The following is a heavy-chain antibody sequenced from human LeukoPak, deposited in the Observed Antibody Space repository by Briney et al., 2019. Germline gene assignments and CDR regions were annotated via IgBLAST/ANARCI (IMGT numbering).Heavy chain of an antibody. CDR2: IWYDGSNK. D-gene: IGHD4-17*01. CDR3: AKDQYGEAFDI. CDR1: GFTFSSYG. Sequence: PGRSLRLSCAASGFTFSSYGMHWVRQAPGKGLEWVAVIWYDGSNKYYADSVKGRFTISRDNSKNTLYLQMNSLRAEDTAVYYCAKDQYGEAFDIWGPGTMVTVSS. J-gene: IGHJ3*02. V-gene: IGHV3-33*06.